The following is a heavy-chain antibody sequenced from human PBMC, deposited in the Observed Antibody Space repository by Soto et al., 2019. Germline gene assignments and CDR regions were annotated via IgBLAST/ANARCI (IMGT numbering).Heavy chain of an antibody. CDR3: ARNTLSSGWYYFDY. CDR1: GGSFSGYY. Sequence: PSETLSLTCAVYGGSFSGYYWSWIRQPPGKGLEWIGEINHSGSTNYNPSLKSRVTISVDTSKNQFSLKLSSVTAADTAVYYCARNTLSSGWYYFDYWGQGTLVTVSS. J-gene: IGHJ4*02. CDR2: INHSGST. D-gene: IGHD6-19*01. V-gene: IGHV4-34*01.